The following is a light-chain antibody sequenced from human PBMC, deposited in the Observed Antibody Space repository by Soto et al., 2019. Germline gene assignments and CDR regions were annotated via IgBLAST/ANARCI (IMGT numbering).Light chain of an antibody. V-gene: IGKV3-15*01. CDR2: HAS. CDR1: QSVGSS. J-gene: IGKJ2*01. CDR3: QHHFNWPPFA. Sequence: IVMTQSPATLSVSPGERATLSCRASQSVGSSLAWYQQKPGQAPGLLIYHASTRTTAVPARFSGSGSGTEFTLTISSLQSEDFAVYYCQHHFNWPPFAFGPGTKLEI.